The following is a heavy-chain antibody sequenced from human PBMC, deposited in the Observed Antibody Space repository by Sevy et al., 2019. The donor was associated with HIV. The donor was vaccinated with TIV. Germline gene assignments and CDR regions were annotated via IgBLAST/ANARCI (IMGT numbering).Heavy chain of an antibody. CDR2: ISYAGST. CDR1: GVSISGGAYY. V-gene: IGHV4-39*01. CDR3: ARRGDNNWFDP. J-gene: IGHJ5*02. Sequence: SETLSLTCTVSGVSISGGAYYWGWIRQPPGKGLEWIGSISYAGSTYYNPSFKSRVTISVDTSKNQFSLKLTSVTAADTAVYYCARRGDNNWFDPWGQGTLVTVSS. D-gene: IGHD2-15*01.